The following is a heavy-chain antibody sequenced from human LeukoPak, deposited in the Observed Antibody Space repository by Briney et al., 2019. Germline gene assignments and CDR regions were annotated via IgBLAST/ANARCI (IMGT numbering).Heavy chain of an antibody. J-gene: IGHJ6*02. CDR1: GFTFTRYA. D-gene: IGHD3-9*01. Sequence: GGSLRLSCAASGFTFTRYAMYWVRQAPGKVLEGVALISYDGSNKYYADSVKGRFTISRDNSKNTVYLQMNSPRSEDTAVYYCARVGGDILSGHRTGYYYAMDVWGQGTTVTVSS. V-gene: IGHV3-30*04. CDR3: ARVGGDILSGHRTGYYYAMDV. CDR2: ISYDGSNK.